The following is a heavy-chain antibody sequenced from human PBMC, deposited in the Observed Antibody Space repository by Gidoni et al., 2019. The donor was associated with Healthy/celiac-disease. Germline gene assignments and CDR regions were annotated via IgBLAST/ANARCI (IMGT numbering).Heavy chain of an antibody. CDR1: GFAFSSYG. V-gene: IGHV3-30*18. J-gene: IGHJ4*02. D-gene: IGHD6-19*01. Sequence: QVQLVEPGGGVVQPGRSLRLSCAASGFAFSSYGMHWVRQAPGKGLEWVAVRSYDGSNKYYADSVKGRFTISRDNSKNTLYLQMNSLRAEDTAVYYCAKAKMGIAVAGFDYWGQGTLVTVSS. CDR2: RSYDGSNK. CDR3: AKAKMGIAVAGFDY.